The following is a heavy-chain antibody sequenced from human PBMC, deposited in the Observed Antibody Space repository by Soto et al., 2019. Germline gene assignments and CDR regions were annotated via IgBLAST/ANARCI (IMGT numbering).Heavy chain of an antibody. J-gene: IGHJ6*02. CDR2: ISGRSIDI. CDR3: ARGFRNGFNV. CDR1: GFTFSGYA. D-gene: IGHD2-8*01. Sequence: EVQLVESGGGLVKPGGSLRLSCVASGFTFSGYAINWVRQAPGKGLEWVSYISGRSIDIYYADSVKGRFTISRDNAKRALYLQMNSRRAEDTAVYYCARGFRNGFNVWGQGTTVSVSS. V-gene: IGHV3-21*01.